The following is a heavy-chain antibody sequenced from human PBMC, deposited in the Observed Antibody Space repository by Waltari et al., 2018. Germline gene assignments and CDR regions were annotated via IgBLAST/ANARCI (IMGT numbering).Heavy chain of an antibody. J-gene: IGHJ4*02. Sequence: EVRLVESGGGWVQPGGSRRLSCAASGFTFSDYWMSWVRQAPGQGLEWVANIKQDGSEKYQVDPVKGRFTISRDNAKNSLYLQMNSLRAEDTAVYFCARGGSWAIDYWGQGTLVTVSS. CDR3: ARGGSWAIDY. V-gene: IGHV3-7*01. CDR1: GFTFSDYW. CDR2: IKQDGSEK. D-gene: IGHD3-16*01.